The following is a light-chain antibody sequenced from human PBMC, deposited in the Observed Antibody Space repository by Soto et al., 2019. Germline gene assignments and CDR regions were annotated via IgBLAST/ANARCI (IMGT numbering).Light chain of an antibody. J-gene: IGKJ2*01. Sequence: EILMTQSPATLSVSPRERATLSCRASQRISSNLAWYQQKPGQAPGLLIYGASTRATGIPERFSGSGSGTEFTLTISSLQSEDFAVYYCQQYNNWPPAYTFGQGTKVDIK. CDR2: GAS. V-gene: IGKV3-15*01. CDR1: QRISSN. CDR3: QQYNNWPPAYT.